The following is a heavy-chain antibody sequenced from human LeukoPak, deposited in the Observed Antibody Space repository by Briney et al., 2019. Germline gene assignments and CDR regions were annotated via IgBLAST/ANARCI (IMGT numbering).Heavy chain of an antibody. J-gene: IGHJ5*02. CDR1: GYTFTSYY. D-gene: IGHD6-13*01. V-gene: IGHV1-46*01. CDR2: INPSGGST. CDR3: ARDGEGAAADPSVSRFDP. Sequence: GASVKVSCKASGYTFTSYYMHWVRQAPGQGLEWMGIINPSGGSTSYAQKFQGRVTMTRDMSTSTVYMELSSLRSEDTAVYYCARDGEGAAADPSVSRFDPWGQGTLVTVSS.